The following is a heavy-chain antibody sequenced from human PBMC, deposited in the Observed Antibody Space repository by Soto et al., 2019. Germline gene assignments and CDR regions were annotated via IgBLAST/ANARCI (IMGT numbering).Heavy chain of an antibody. CDR1: GCSISSSSYY. J-gene: IGHJ4*02. V-gene: IGHV4-39*01. CDR2: IYYSGST. Sequence: SETLSLTCTVSGCSISSSSYYWGWIRQPPGKGLEWIGSIYYSGSTYYNPSLKSRVTISVDTSKNQFSLKLSSVTAADTAVYYCARRIVLMAYYFDYWGQGTLVTVSS. CDR3: ARRIVLMAYYFDY. D-gene: IGHD2-8*01.